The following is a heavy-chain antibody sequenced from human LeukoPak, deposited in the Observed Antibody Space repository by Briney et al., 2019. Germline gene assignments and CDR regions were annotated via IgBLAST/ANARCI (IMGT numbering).Heavy chain of an antibody. Sequence: ASVKVSCRASGYTFTSYGLSWVRQAPGQGLEWMGWISTYNGNTKYAQNLQGRVTMTTDTSTSTAYMNLRSLRSDDTAVYYCARGERNYVDYWGQGTLVTVSS. CDR3: ARGERNYVDY. CDR2: ISTYNGNT. D-gene: IGHD3-16*01. J-gene: IGHJ4*02. CDR1: GYTFTSYG. V-gene: IGHV1-18*01.